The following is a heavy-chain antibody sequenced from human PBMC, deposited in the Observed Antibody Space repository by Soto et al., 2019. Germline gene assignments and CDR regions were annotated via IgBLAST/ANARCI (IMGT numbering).Heavy chain of an antibody. V-gene: IGHV3-30*04. J-gene: IGHJ6*02. CDR2: VAYDGMIK. CDR1: GFTFSSYS. D-gene: IGHD3-10*01. Sequence: QVQLVESGGGVVQPGRSLRLSCAASGFTFSSYSIHWVRQAPGKGLEWVAVVAYDGMIKYYADSVKGRFTISRDNSRNTLYLEMNSLRNEGTAVYYCARDSKMYFYGSGDDGVDVWGHGTTVTVYS. CDR3: ARDSKMYFYGSGDDGVDV.